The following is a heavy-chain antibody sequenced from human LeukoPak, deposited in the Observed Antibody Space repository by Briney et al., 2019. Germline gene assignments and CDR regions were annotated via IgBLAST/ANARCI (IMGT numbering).Heavy chain of an antibody. V-gene: IGHV3-23*01. J-gene: IGHJ1*01. D-gene: IGHD1-26*01. Sequence: GGSLRLSCAASGFTFSSYAMSWVRQAPGKGLEWVSAISGSGGSTYYADSVKGRFTISRDNSKNMLYLQMNSLRAEDTAVYYCAKRAVGATTFVEYFQHWGQGTLVTVSS. CDR1: GFTFSSYA. CDR3: AKRAVGATTFVEYFQH. CDR2: ISGSGGST.